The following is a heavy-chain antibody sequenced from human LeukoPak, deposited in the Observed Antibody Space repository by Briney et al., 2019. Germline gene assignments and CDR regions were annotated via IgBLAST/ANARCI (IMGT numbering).Heavy chain of an antibody. CDR1: GFTFTSSA. CDR2: IVVGSGNT. Sequence: SVKVSCKASGFTFTSSAVQWVRQARGQRLEWIGWIVVGSGNTNYAQKFQERVTITRDMSTSTAYMELSSLRSEDTAVYYCARARTLYYYDSSAYSNDYWGQGTLVTVSS. V-gene: IGHV1-58*01. CDR3: ARARTLYYYDSSAYSNDY. J-gene: IGHJ4*02. D-gene: IGHD3-22*01.